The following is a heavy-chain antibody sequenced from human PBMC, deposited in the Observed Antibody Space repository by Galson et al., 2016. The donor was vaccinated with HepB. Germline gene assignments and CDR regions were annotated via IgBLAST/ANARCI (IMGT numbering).Heavy chain of an antibody. J-gene: IGHJ3*02. CDR3: AKGGWSVFDM. D-gene: IGHD6-19*01. V-gene: IGHV3-53*01. CDR2: IYVGGGT. Sequence: SLRLSCAASGFVVSSDYMSWVRQAPGKGLEWVSVIYVGGGTFYADSVKGRFTISRDNSKNSLYLQMNSLRAEDTAVYYCAKGGWSVFDMWGQGTVVTVSS. CDR1: GFVVSSDY.